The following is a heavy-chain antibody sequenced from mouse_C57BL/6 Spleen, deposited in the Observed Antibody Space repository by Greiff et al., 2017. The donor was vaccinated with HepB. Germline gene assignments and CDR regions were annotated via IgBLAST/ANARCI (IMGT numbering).Heavy chain of an antibody. CDR3: ARDSTVVARGYFDV. Sequence: VQLQQSGAELARPGASVKLSCKASGYTFTSYGISWVKQRTGQGLEWIGEIYPRSGNTYYNEKFKGKATLTADKSSSTAYMELRSLTSEDSAVYFCARDSTVVARGYFDVWGTGTTVTVSS. J-gene: IGHJ1*03. CDR1: GYTFTSYG. CDR2: IYPRSGNT. D-gene: IGHD1-1*01. V-gene: IGHV1-81*01.